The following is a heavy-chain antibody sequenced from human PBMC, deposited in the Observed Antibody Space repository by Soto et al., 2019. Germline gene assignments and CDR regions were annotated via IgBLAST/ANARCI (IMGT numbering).Heavy chain of an antibody. J-gene: IGHJ3*02. Sequence: ASGKVACKVSGYTLTELSMHWVRQDHGKGLEWMGGFDPEDGETIYAQKFQGRVTMTEDTSTDTAYMELSSLRSEDTAVYYCATSVLRQWLVLAFDIWGQGTMVTVS. CDR2: FDPEDGET. CDR3: ATSVLRQWLVLAFDI. CDR1: GYTLTELS. D-gene: IGHD6-19*01. V-gene: IGHV1-24*01.